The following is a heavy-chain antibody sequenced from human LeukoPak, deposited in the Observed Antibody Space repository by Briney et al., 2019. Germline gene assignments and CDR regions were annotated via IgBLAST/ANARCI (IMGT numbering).Heavy chain of an antibody. CDR3: ARARYYDSSGPHKYYFDY. J-gene: IGHJ4*02. Sequence: PSETLSLTCTVSGGSISSYYWSWIRQPPGKGLEWIGYIYYSGSTNYNPSLKSRVTISVDTSKNQFSLKLSPVTAADTAVYYCARARYYDSSGPHKYYFDYWGQGTLVTVSS. D-gene: IGHD3-22*01. CDR1: GGSISSYY. V-gene: IGHV4-59*01. CDR2: IYYSGST.